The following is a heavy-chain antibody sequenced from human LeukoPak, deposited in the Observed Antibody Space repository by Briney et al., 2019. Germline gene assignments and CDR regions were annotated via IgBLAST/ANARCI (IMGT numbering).Heavy chain of an antibody. CDR2: IYSGGST. CDR1: GFTVSSNY. D-gene: IGHD1-14*01. CDR3: ASHPEGAFDI. J-gene: IGHJ3*02. Sequence: GGSLRLSCAASGFTVSSNYMSWVRQAPGKGLEWVSVIYSGGSTYYADSVKGRFIISRDNSKNTLYLQMNSLRAEDTAVYYCASHPEGAFDIWGQGTMVTVSS. V-gene: IGHV3-53*01.